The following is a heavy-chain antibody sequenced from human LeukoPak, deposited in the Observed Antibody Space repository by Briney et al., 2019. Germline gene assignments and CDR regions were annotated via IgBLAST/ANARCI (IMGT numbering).Heavy chain of an antibody. V-gene: IGHV4-4*07. J-gene: IGHJ3*02. Sequence: SETLSLTCTVSGGSISSYYWSWIRQPAGKGLEWIGRIYTSGSTNYNPSLKSRVTMSVDTSKNQLSLKLSSVTAADTAVYYCAVNIEAARNAFDIWGQGIMVTASS. CDR1: GGSISSYY. CDR2: IYTSGST. CDR3: AVNIEAARNAFDI. D-gene: IGHD6-6*01.